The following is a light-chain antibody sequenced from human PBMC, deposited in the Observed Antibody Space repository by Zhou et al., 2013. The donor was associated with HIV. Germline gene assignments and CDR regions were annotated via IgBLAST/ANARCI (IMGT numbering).Light chain of an antibody. Sequence: DIQMTQSPSSVSASVGDRITITCRASQAIGTWLAWYQQKPGKVPKLLIYAASSLESGLPSRFSGSGSGTAFTLTISSLQPEDFATYYCQQGHSFPLTFGGGTRVEI. J-gene: IGKJ4*01. V-gene: IGKV1-12*01. CDR2: AAS. CDR3: QQGHSFPLT. CDR1: QAIGTW.